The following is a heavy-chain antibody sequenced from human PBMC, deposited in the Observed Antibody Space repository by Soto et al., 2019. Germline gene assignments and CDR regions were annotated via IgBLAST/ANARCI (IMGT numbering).Heavy chain of an antibody. CDR2: ISAYNGNT. Sequence: ASVKVSCKASGYRFSTNGISWVRQAPGQGLEWMGWISAYNGNTNYAQKLQGRVTMTTDTSTSTAYMELRSLRSDDTAVYYCARDSSPPTYYYGTDVWGQGTTVTVSS. CDR1: GYRFSTNG. V-gene: IGHV1-18*01. J-gene: IGHJ6*02. D-gene: IGHD6-13*01. CDR3: ARDSSPPTYYYGTDV.